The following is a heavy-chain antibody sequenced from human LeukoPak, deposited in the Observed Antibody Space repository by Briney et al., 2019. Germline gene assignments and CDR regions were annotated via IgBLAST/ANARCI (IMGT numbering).Heavy chain of an antibody. CDR3: VGEEYGTGSYYKSSD. CDR1: GGSISSYY. CDR2: LYYTGSYTGTT. D-gene: IGHD3-10*01. V-gene: IGHV4-59*04. J-gene: IGHJ4*02. Sequence: PSETLSLTCTVSGGSISSYYWSWIRQPPGKGLEWIGSLYYTGSYTGTTYYNPSLESRVTVSVDTSKNLCSLKLTSVTAADTALYYCVGEEYGTGSYYKSSDWGQGTLVTVSS.